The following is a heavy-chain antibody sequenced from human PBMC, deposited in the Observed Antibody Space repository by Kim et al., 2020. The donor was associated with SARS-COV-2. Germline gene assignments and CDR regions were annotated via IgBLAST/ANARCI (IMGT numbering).Heavy chain of an antibody. D-gene: IGHD2-2*01. CDR3: AKDGLVGRVPAAMDYYYGMDV. CDR1: GFTFSSYG. V-gene: IGHV3-30*18. CDR2: ISYDGSNK. J-gene: IGHJ6*02. Sequence: GGSLRLSCAASGFTFSSYGMHWVRQAPGKGLEWVAVISYDGSNKYYADSVKGRFTISRDNSKNTLYLQMNSLRAEDTAVYYCAKDGLVGRVPAAMDYYYGMDVWGQGTTVTVSS.